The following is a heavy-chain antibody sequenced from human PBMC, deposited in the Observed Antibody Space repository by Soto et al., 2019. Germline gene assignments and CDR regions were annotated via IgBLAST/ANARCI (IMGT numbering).Heavy chain of an antibody. V-gene: IGHV4-59*01. J-gene: IGHJ4*02. CDR3: ARGAVPAAYLFYFDY. D-gene: IGHD2-2*01. Sequence: SETLSLTCTVSGGSISSYYWSWIRQPPGKGLEWIRYIYYSGSTNYNPSLKSRVTISVDTSKNQFSLNLASVTAADTAVYYCARGAVPAAYLFYFDYWGQGALVTVSS. CDR2: IYYSGST. CDR1: GGSISSYY.